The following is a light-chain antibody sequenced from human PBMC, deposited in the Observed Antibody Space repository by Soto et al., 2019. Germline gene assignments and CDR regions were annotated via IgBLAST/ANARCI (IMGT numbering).Light chain of an antibody. J-gene: IGKJ1*01. Sequence: DVVMTQSPLSLPVTPGEPASISCRSSQSLLHSHDYNYLDWYLQKPGQSPQLLIYLGSNRASGVPDRFSGSGSGPDFTLTISRVEAEDVGVYYCMQALQTPKTFGQGTKVEIK. CDR1: QSLLHSHDYNY. V-gene: IGKV2-28*01. CDR2: LGS. CDR3: MQALQTPKT.